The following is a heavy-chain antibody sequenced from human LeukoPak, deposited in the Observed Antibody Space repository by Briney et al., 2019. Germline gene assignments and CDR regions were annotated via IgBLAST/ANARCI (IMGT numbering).Heavy chain of an antibody. J-gene: IGHJ4*02. CDR1: GGSISSGDYY. CDR2: IYYSGST. V-gene: IGHV4-30-4*01. CDR3: ARVLWGSGSYYAAGFFDY. Sequence: PSETLSLTCTVSGGSISSGDYYWSWIRQPPGKGLEWIGCIYYSGSTYYNPSLKSRVTISVDTSKNQFSLKLSSVTAADTAVYYCARVLWGSGSYYAAGFFDYWGQGTLVTVSS. D-gene: IGHD1-26*01.